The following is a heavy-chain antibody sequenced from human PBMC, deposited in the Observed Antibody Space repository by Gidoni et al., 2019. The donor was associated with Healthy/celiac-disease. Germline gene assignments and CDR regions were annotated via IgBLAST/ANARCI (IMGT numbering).Heavy chain of an antibody. J-gene: IGHJ4*02. Sequence: QLQLQESGPGLVKPSETLSLTCTVPGGSISSSSYYWGWIRQPPGKGLEWIGSIYYSGSTYYNPSLKSRVTISVDTSKNQFSLKLSSVTAADTAVYYCASGDYYDYVWGSYARIFDYWGQGTLVTVSS. V-gene: IGHV4-39*01. CDR1: GGSISSSSYY. CDR2: IYYSGST. CDR3: ASGDYYDYVWGSYARIFDY. D-gene: IGHD3-16*01.